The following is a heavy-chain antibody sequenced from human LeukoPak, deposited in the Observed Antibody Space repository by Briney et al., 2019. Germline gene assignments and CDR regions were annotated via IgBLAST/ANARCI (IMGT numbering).Heavy chain of an antibody. CDR3: ARLVPPSGFDY. CDR1: GYSFTSYW. Sequence: GESLKISCKGSGYSFTSYWIGWVRQMPGKGLEWMGIIYPGDSDTRYSPAFEGQVTISANKSISTAYLQWSSLKASATAMYYCARLVPPSGFDYWGQGTLVTVSS. V-gene: IGHV5-51*01. D-gene: IGHD3-10*01. CDR2: IYPGDSDT. J-gene: IGHJ4*02.